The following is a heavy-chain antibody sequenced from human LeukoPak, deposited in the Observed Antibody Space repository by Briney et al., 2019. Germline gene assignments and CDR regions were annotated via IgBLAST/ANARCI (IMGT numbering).Heavy chain of an antibody. Sequence: GGSLRLSCEASGFSFNNAWMTWVRQAPGKGLQWVGRIRAKTNGGTTEYTAPVKGRFIISRDDSQSTLYLQMNSLKTEDTAVYYCTTDPNYYDSSGTHPMDVWGKGTTVTVSS. CDR3: TTDPNYYDSSGTHPMDV. J-gene: IGHJ6*03. D-gene: IGHD3-22*01. V-gene: IGHV3-15*01. CDR1: GFSFNNAW. CDR2: IRAKTNGGTT.